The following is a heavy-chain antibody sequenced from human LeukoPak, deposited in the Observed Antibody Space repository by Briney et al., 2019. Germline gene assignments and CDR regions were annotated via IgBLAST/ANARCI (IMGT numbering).Heavy chain of an antibody. CDR3: ARVPYYDILTGLYNTYYFDY. D-gene: IGHD3-9*01. CDR2: ISAYNGNT. J-gene: IGHJ4*02. CDR1: GYTFTSYG. Sequence: ASVKVSCKASGYTFTSYGISWVRQAPGQGLEWMGWISAYNGNTNYAQKLQGRVTMTTDTSTSTAYMELRSLRSDDTAVYYCARVPYYDILTGLYNTYYFDYWGQGTLVTVSS. V-gene: IGHV1-18*01.